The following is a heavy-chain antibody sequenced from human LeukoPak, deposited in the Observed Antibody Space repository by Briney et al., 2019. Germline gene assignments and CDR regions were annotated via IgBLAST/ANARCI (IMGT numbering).Heavy chain of an antibody. CDR1: GFSFSSYA. J-gene: IGHJ6*02. CDR3: AREGDYDFWSGYYSTPRNYYYGMDV. CDR2: ISSSGSTI. Sequence: GGSLRLSCSASGFSFSSYAMSWVRQAPGKGLEWVSYISSSGSTIYYADSVKGRFTISRDNAKNSLYLQMNSLRAEDTAVYYCAREGDYDFWSGYYSTPRNYYYGMDVWGQGTTVTVSS. V-gene: IGHV3-48*04. D-gene: IGHD3-3*01.